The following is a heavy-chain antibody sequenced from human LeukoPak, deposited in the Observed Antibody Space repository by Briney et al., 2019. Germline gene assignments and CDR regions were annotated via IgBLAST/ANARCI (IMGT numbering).Heavy chain of an antibody. CDR2: IYTSGSP. CDR1: GGSISSYY. Sequence: PSETLSLTCTVSGGSISSYYWSWIRQPAGKGLEWIGRIYTSGSPNYNPSLKSRVTMSVDTSKNQFSLKLSSVTAADTAVYYCARDLNSGYDPGYYYYYGMDVWGQGTTVTVSS. CDR3: ARDLNSGYDPGYYYYYGMDV. D-gene: IGHD5-12*01. V-gene: IGHV4-4*07. J-gene: IGHJ6*02.